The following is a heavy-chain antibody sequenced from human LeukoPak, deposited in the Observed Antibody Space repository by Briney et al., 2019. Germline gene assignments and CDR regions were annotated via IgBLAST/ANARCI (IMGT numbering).Heavy chain of an antibody. V-gene: IGHV3-74*01. D-gene: IGHD1-26*01. J-gene: IGHJ5*02. CDR3: ARDRPFSGSYLGFDP. CDR2: INSDGSDT. CDR1: GFIISDYW. Sequence: GGSLRLSCAASGFIISDYWMHWVRQAPGKGLVWVARINSDGSDTTYADSVKGLFTISRDNAKNMLYLQMSSLTAEDTAVYYCARDRPFSGSYLGFDPWGQGTLVTVSS.